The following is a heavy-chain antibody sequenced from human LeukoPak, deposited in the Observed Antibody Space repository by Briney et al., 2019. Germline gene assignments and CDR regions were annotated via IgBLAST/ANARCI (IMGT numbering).Heavy chain of an antibody. V-gene: IGHV3-23*01. CDR1: GFTFSSYA. J-gene: IGHJ5*02. CDR3: AKDPLLGTASYNWFDP. D-gene: IGHD1-1*01. CDR2: ISGSGGST. Sequence: GGSLRLSCAASGFTFSSYAMSWVRQAPGKGLEWVSAISGSGGSTYYADSVKGRFTISRDNSKNTLYLQMNSLRAEDTAVYYRAKDPLLGTASYNWFDPWGQGTLVTVSS.